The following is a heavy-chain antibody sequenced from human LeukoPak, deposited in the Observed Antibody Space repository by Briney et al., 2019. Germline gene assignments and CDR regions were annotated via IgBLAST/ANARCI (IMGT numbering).Heavy chain of an antibody. V-gene: IGHV3-23*01. CDR3: AKDQYSSGWYFDY. Sequence: PGGSLRLSCAASGFTFSSYAMSWVRQAPGKGLEWVSLISGSGDKTYYADSVKGRFTISRDNSKNTLYLQMNSLRVEDTAIYYCAKDQYSSGWYFDYWGQGTLVTVSS. CDR1: GFTFSSYA. CDR2: ISGSGDKT. D-gene: IGHD6-19*01. J-gene: IGHJ4*02.